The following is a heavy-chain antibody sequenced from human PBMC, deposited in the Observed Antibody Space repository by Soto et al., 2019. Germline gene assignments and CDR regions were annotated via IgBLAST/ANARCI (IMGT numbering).Heavy chain of an antibody. CDR2: IYYSGTT. Sequence: SETLSLTCTVSGGSISSSSYYWGWIRQPPGKGLEWIGSIYYSGTTYYTPSLNSRVTISVDTSRNQFSLKLTSVTAADTAVYYCASLYCGGDCYSDYWGQGTRVTVS. CDR3: ASLYCGGDCYSDY. CDR1: GGSISSSSYY. J-gene: IGHJ4*02. D-gene: IGHD2-21*02. V-gene: IGHV4-39*01.